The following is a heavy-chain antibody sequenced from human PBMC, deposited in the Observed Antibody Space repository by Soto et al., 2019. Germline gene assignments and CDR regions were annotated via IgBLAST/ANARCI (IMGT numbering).Heavy chain of an antibody. V-gene: IGHV1-69*13. CDR2: IIPIFGTA. CDR1: GGTFSSYA. Sequence: SVKVSCKASGGTFSSYAISWVRQAPGQGLEWMGGIIPIFGTANYAQKFQGRVTITADESTSTAYMELSSLRSEDTAVYYCARVPIQRGWHYYYYYGMDVWGQGTTATVSS. J-gene: IGHJ6*02. CDR3: ARVPIQRGWHYYYYYGMDV. D-gene: IGHD6-19*01.